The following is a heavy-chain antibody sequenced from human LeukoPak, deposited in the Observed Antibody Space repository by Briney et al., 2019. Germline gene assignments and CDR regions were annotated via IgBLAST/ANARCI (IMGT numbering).Heavy chain of an antibody. CDR1: GGSISSSSYY. CDR3: ARAQGFGVVRYFDL. V-gene: IGHV4-39*07. Sequence: SETLSLTCTVSGGSISSSSYYWGWIRQPPGKGLEWIGGIYYSGSTYYNPSLKSRVTISVDTSKNQFSLKLSSVTAADTAVYYCARAQGFGVVRYFDLWGRGTLVTVSS. CDR2: IYYSGST. D-gene: IGHD3-3*01. J-gene: IGHJ2*01.